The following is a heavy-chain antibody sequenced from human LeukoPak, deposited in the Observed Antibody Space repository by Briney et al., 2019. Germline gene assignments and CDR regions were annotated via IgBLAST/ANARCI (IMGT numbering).Heavy chain of an antibody. CDR1: GGSISSRTYF. CDR2: IYYSSWST. V-gene: IGHV4-39*01. CDR3: ASQVYCSAGSCYSNF. D-gene: IGHD2-15*01. Sequence: PSETLSLTCTVSGGSISSRTYFWGWIRQPPGKGLEWIGNIYYSSWSTYYNPSLKSRVTISVDTSKSQFSLKLSSVTAADTAVYYCASQVYCSAGSCYSNFWGQGTLVTVSS. J-gene: IGHJ4*02.